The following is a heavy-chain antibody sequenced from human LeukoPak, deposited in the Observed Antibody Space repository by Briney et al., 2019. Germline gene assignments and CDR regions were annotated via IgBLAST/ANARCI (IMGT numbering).Heavy chain of an antibody. CDR3: ARSHLPRLYGQGGFDY. D-gene: IGHD3-10*01. Sequence: SETLSLTCTVSGGSISSSSYYWSWIRQPTGKGLEWIGYIYHSGSTYYNPSLKSRVTISVDRSKNQFSLKLSSVTAADTAVYYCARSHLPRLYGQGGFDYWGQGTLVTVSS. CDR2: IYHSGST. V-gene: IGHV4-30-2*01. J-gene: IGHJ4*02. CDR1: GGSISSSSYY.